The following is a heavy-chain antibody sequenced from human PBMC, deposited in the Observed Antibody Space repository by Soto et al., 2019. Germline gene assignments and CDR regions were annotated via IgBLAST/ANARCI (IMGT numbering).Heavy chain of an antibody. CDR3: AKSHYCSGGSCRRGFDY. D-gene: IGHD2-15*01. V-gene: IGHV1-3*01. J-gene: IGHJ4*02. CDR1: GYTFTTYP. CDR2: INPGNGDR. Sequence: ASVKVSCKASGYTFTTYPIHWVRQAPGQGLEWMGRINPGNGDRDYLQKFQGRVTVTGDTSTSTAYMELSSLRSEDTAVYYCAKSHYCSGGSCRRGFDYWGQGTLVTVSS.